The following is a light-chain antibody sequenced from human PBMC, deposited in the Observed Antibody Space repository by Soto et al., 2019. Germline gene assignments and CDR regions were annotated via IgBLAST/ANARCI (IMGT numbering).Light chain of an antibody. V-gene: IGLV2-11*01. Sequence: QSALTQPRSVSGSPGQSVTISCTGNSSDVGAYNYVSWYQHHPGKAPKVMIFDVSERPSGVPDRFSGSKSGNTASLTISGLQAEDEADYYCSSHASSSTLDVFGTGTKLTVL. CDR3: SSHASSSTLDV. CDR1: SSDVGAYNY. J-gene: IGLJ1*01. CDR2: DVS.